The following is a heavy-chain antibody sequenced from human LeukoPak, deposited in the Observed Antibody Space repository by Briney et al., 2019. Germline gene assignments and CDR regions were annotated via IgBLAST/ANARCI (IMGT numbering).Heavy chain of an antibody. CDR2: ISGSGGST. Sequence: PGGSLRLSCEASGFTFNSYAMSWVRQAPGKGLEWVSGISGSGGSTYYADSVKGHFSISRDNSKNTLYLQMNSLRAEDTAVYYCAREPYSSSWGELIGWGQGTLVTVSS. J-gene: IGHJ4*02. CDR1: GFTFNSYA. D-gene: IGHD6-13*01. V-gene: IGHV3-23*01. CDR3: AREPYSSSWGELIG.